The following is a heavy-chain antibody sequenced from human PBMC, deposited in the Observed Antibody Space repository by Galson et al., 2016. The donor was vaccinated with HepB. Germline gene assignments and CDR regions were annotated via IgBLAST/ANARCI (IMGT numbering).Heavy chain of an antibody. V-gene: IGHV3-30*18. CDR2: TSHDGSNE. D-gene: IGHD6-19*01. CDR3: AKGGPGIAVPADL. Sequence: SLRLSCAASGVIFSNHAMHWVRQAPGQGLEWVAVTSHDGSNEYYADSVKGRFAISRDTPKNALYLQMNSLTAGDTAVYYCAKGGPGIAVPADLWGQGTLVTVPS. J-gene: IGHJ5*02. CDR1: GVIFSNHA.